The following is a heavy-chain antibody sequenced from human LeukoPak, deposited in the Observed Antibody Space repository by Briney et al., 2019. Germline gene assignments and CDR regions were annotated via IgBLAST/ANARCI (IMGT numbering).Heavy chain of an antibody. J-gene: IGHJ4*02. Sequence: PSETLSLTCTVSGGSISSSISYWGWIRQPPGKGLEWIATIYYSGSTYYSPSLKSRVTIYVDTSKNQFSLKVTSMTAADTAVYYCARRIVGVIDAFDYWGQGALVTVSS. V-gene: IGHV4-39*01. CDR2: IYYSGST. D-gene: IGHD1-26*01. CDR3: ARRIVGVIDAFDY. CDR1: GGSISSSISY.